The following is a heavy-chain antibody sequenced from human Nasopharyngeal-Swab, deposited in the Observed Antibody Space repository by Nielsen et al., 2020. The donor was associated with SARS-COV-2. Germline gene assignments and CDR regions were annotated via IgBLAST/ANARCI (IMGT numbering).Heavy chain of an antibody. J-gene: IGHJ4*02. D-gene: IGHD3-22*01. CDR2: ISYDGSNK. CDR3: AREGRDYYDSSGYYVGAIDY. CDR1: GFTFDDYA. Sequence: GESLKISCAASGFTFDDYAMHWVRQAPGKGLEWVAFISYDGSNKYYADSVKGRFTISRDNSKNTLYLQMNSLRAEDTAVYYCAREGRDYYDSSGYYVGAIDYWGQGTLVTVSS. V-gene: IGHV3-30-3*01.